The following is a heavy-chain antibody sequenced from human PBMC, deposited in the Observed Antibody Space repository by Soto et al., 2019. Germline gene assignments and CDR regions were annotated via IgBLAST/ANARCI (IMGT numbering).Heavy chain of an antibody. CDR2: ISGSGGST. D-gene: IGHD2-15*01. Sequence: EVQLLESGGGLVQPGGSLRLSCAASGFTFSSYAMSWVRQAPGKGLEWVSAISGSGGSTYYADSVKGRFTISRDNSKNSLYLQMNSLRDEDTAVYYCARDTLGYCSGGSCYSRWFDPWGQGTLVTVSS. CDR3: ARDTLGYCSGGSCYSRWFDP. J-gene: IGHJ5*02. V-gene: IGHV3-23*01. CDR1: GFTFSSYA.